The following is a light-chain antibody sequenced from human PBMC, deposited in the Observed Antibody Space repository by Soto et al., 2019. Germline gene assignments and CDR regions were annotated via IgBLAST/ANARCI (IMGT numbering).Light chain of an antibody. CDR3: HQHNSYPQT. J-gene: IGKJ5*01. CDR2: SAS. CDR1: RGISSY. V-gene: IGKV1-9*01. Sequence: IQLTQSPSSLSASVGDRVTITCQASRGISSYLAWYQQKPGKAPKLLVYSASTLQSGVASRFSSSGSGPAVTLPISSSQPDDSATYYYHQHNSYPQTFGQGTSLDIK.